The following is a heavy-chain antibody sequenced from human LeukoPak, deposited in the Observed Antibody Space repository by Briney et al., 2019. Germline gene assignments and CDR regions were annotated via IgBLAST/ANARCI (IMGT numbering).Heavy chain of an antibody. CDR2: IWSRGGHE. CDR1: GFTFSTYW. J-gene: IGHJ6*03. CDR3: AKDQDSYYYYYMDV. V-gene: IGHV3-30*02. Sequence: GGSLRLSCAASGFTFSTYWMSWVRQAPGKGLEWVALIWSRGGHEFYADSVKGRFTISRDNSKNTLYLQMDSLRVEDTAVYYCAKDQDSYYYYYMDVWGKGTTVTVSS.